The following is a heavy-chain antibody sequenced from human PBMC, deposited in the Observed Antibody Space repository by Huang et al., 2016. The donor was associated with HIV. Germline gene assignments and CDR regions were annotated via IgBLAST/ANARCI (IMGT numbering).Heavy chain of an antibody. CDR1: ENNFNTYW. Sequence: ELQLVQSGAEVKKPGESLKISCKGSENNFNTYWIGWVGQMPGKGLEWMGIIHPGDSDPRYSPSFRGQVTFSADKSINTAYLQWTSLRASDTAMYYCARWMSSGSYYYFDYWGQGTLVTVSS. CDR2: IHPGDSDP. V-gene: IGHV5-51*01. J-gene: IGHJ4*02. D-gene: IGHD1-26*01. CDR3: ARWMSSGSYYYFDY.